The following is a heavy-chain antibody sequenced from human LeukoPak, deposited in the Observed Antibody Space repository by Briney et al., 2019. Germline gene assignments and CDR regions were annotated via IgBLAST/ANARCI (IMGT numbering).Heavy chain of an antibody. CDR3: AKGGLRFLEWRPGGAFDI. V-gene: IGHV3-23*01. CDR2: ISGSGGST. D-gene: IGHD3-3*01. Sequence: GGSLRLSCAGFGFTFSTYVMNWVRQAPGKGLEWVSGISGSGGSTYYADSVKGRFTISRDNSKNTLYLQMNSLKAEDTAVYSCAKGGLRFLEWRPGGAFDIWGQGTIVAVSS. J-gene: IGHJ3*02. CDR1: GFTFSTYV.